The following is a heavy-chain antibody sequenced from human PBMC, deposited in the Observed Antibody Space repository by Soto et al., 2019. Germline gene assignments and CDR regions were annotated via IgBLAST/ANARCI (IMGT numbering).Heavy chain of an antibody. Sequence: QVQLVQSGAEVKKPGASVKVSCKASGYTFTSYGISWVRQAPGQGLEWMGWISAYNGNTNYAQKLQGRVTMTTDTSTSTAYMELRSLRSDDTVVYYCARDTSLGWIQPHKFDYWGQGTLVTVSS. J-gene: IGHJ4*02. D-gene: IGHD5-18*01. CDR2: ISAYNGNT. CDR3: ARDTSLGWIQPHKFDY. V-gene: IGHV1-18*04. CDR1: GYTFTSYG.